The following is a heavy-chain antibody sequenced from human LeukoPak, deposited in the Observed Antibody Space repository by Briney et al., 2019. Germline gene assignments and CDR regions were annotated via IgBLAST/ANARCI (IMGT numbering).Heavy chain of an antibody. J-gene: IGHJ4*02. CDR2: INHSGST. Sequence: SETLSLTCAVYGGSFSGYYWSWIRQPPGKGLEWIGEINHSGSTNCNPSLKSRVTISVDTSKNQFSLKLSSVTAADTAVYYCARTPRRITIFGVAPNYFDYWGQGTLVTVSS. V-gene: IGHV4-34*01. CDR1: GGSFSGYY. CDR3: ARTPRRITIFGVAPNYFDY. D-gene: IGHD3-3*01.